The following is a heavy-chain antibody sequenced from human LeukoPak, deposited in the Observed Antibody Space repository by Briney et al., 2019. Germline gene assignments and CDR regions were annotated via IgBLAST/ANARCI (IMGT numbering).Heavy chain of an antibody. D-gene: IGHD4-23*01. V-gene: IGHV4-4*02. Sequence: SETLSLTCAVSGGSIISINWWSWVRQPPGKGLEWIGEVYHSGNTNYNPSLRSRVTMSVDKSKNQFSLRLNSMTAADTAVYYCLYGGNSGDWLYWGQGTLVTVSS. J-gene: IGHJ4*02. CDR2: VYHSGNT. CDR1: GGSIISINW. CDR3: LYGGNSGDWLY.